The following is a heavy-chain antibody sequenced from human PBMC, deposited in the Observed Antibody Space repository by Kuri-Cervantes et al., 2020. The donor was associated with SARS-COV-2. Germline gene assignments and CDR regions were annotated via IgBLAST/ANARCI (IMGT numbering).Heavy chain of an antibody. D-gene: IGHD2-21*02. Sequence: SQTLSLTCAVSGGSISSGGYSWSWVRQPPGKGLEWIGYIYHSGSAYYNPSLTSRVTISVDRSKNQFSLRMTSVTAADTAVYSCARVVVTATYYFDCWGQGTLVTVSS. J-gene: IGHJ4*02. V-gene: IGHV4-30-2*01. CDR3: ARVVVTATYYFDC. CDR1: GGSISSGGYS. CDR2: IYHSGSA.